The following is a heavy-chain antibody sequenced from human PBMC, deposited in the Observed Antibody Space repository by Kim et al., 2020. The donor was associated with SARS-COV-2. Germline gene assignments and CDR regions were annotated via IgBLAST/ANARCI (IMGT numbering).Heavy chain of an antibody. D-gene: IGHD3-3*01. V-gene: IGHV1-58*01. Sequence: SVKVSCKASGFTFTSSAVQWVRQARGQRLEWIGWIVVGSGNTNYAQKFQERVTITRDMSTSTAYMELSSLRSEDTAVYYCATTSRGYAFWSGYRPYGMDVWGQGTTVTVSS. CDR1: GFTFTSSA. CDR3: ATTSRGYAFWSGYRPYGMDV. J-gene: IGHJ6*02. CDR2: IVVGSGNT.